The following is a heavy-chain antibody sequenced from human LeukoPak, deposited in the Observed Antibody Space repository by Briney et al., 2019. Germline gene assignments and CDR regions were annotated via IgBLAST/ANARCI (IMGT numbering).Heavy chain of an antibody. D-gene: IGHD2-2*01. CDR3: AREASHPDAFDI. V-gene: IGHV1-2*02. Sequence: ASVKVSCKASGYTFTGYYVHWVRQAPGQGLEWMGWINPNSGGTNYAQKFQGRVTMTRDTSISTAYMELSRLRSDDTAVYYCAREASHPDAFDIWGQGTMVTVSS. J-gene: IGHJ3*02. CDR2: INPNSGGT. CDR1: GYTFTGYY.